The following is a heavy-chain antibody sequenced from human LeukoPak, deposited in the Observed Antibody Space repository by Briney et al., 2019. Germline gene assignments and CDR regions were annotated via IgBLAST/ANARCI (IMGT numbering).Heavy chain of an antibody. J-gene: IGHJ5*02. CDR3: ANVLGDYPYNWFDP. D-gene: IGHD4-17*01. CDR1: GFTFSSYA. V-gene: IGHV3-23*01. Sequence: GGSLRLSCAASGFTFSSYAMSWVRQAPGKGLEWVSSISSGRDTTYYADSVKGQFTISRDNSKNTLYLQMNSLRVEDTAIYYCANVLGDYPYNWFDPRGQGTLVADSS. CDR2: ISSGRDTT.